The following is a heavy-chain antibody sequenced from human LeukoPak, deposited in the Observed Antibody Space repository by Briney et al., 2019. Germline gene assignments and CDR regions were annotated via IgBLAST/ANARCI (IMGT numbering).Heavy chain of an antibody. CDR2: INEDGSVK. CDR1: GFTFSYYW. CDR3: ARDVSPYCSDGICYDAFDI. J-gene: IGHJ3*02. D-gene: IGHD2-15*01. V-gene: IGHV3-7*01. Sequence: PGGSLRLSCAASGFTFSYYWMTWVRQAPGKGLEWVANINEDGSVKNYVDSVKGRFTISRDNAKNSLYLQMNSLRAEDTAVYYCARDVSPYCSDGICYDAFDIWGQGTMVTVSS.